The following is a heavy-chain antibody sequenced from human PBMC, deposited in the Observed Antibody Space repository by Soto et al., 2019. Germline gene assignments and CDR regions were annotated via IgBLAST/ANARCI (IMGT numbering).Heavy chain of an antibody. CDR3: ASGSYCDYVVDY. CDR1: GGTFSSYT. J-gene: IGHJ4*02. CDR2: IIHILGIA. Sequence: VQLVQSGAEVKKPGSSVKVSCKASGGTFSSYTISWVRQAPGHGLEWIGRIIHILGIANYAQKFQGRVTITADKSTSTSDMELSSLRSEDTAVYYCASGSYCDYVVDYWGQGALVTVSS. V-gene: IGHV1-69*02. D-gene: IGHD4-17*01.